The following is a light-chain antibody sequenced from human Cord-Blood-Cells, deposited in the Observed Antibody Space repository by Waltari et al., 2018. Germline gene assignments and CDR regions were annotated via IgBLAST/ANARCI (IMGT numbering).Light chain of an antibody. CDR2: KAS. CDR3: QQYNSYPS. V-gene: IGKV1-5*03. J-gene: IGKJ2*01. Sequence: DIQMTHSPSTVSASVGDGVTIPGRASQSISSWLAWYQQKPGKAPKLLIYKASSLESGVPSRFSGSGSGTEFTLTISSLQPDDFATYYCQQYNSYPSFGQGTKLEIK. CDR1: QSISSW.